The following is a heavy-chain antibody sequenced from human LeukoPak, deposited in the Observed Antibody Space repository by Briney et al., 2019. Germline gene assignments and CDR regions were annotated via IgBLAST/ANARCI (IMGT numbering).Heavy chain of an antibody. CDR1: GFTFSSYE. Sequence: GGSLRLSCAASGFTFSSYEMNWVRQAPGKGLEWVSYISSSGSNIYYADSVKGRFTISRDNAKNSLYPQMNSLRAEDTAVYYCAELGITMIGGVWGKGTTVTISS. V-gene: IGHV3-48*03. CDR3: AELGITMIGGV. J-gene: IGHJ6*04. D-gene: IGHD3-10*02. CDR2: ISSSGSNI.